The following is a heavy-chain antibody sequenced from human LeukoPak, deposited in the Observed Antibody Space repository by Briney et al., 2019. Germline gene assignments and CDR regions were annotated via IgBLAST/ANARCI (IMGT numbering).Heavy chain of an antibody. D-gene: IGHD5-18*01. V-gene: IGHV1-2*06. Sequence: ASVKVSCKASGYTFTSYGISWVRQAPGQGLEWMGRINPNSGGTNYAQKFQGRVTMTRDTSISTAYMELSRLRSDDTAVYYCARDMNTAMVFGVRYYFDYWGQGTLVTVSS. CDR1: GYTFTSYG. J-gene: IGHJ4*02. CDR3: ARDMNTAMVFGVRYYFDY. CDR2: INPNSGGT.